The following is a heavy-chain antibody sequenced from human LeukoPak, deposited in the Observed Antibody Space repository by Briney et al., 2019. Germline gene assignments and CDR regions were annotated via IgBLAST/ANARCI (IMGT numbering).Heavy chain of an antibody. CDR1: GFTFSSYA. CDR3: ARVNSMDIDY. D-gene: IGHD5-12*01. J-gene: IGHJ4*02. Sequence: PGGSLRLSCAASGFTFSSYAMHWVRQAPGKGLEWVAVISYDGSNKYYADSVKGRFTISRDNSKNTLYLQMNTLRAEDTAVYYCARVNSMDIDYWGQGTLVTVSS. CDR2: ISYDGSNK. V-gene: IGHV3-30*04.